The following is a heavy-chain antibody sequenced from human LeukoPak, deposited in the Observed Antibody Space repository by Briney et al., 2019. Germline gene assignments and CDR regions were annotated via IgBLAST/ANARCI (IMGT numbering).Heavy chain of an antibody. J-gene: IGHJ5*02. D-gene: IGHD6-19*01. V-gene: IGHV1-18*01. Sequence: GASVKVSCKVSGYTLTELSMHWVRQAPGKGLEWMGWISAYNGNTNYAQKLQGRVTMTTDTSTSTAYMELRSLRSDDTAVYYCARVPDLIAVAGTRNRWFDPWGQGTLVTVSS. CDR3: ARVPDLIAVAGTRNRWFDP. CDR2: ISAYNGNT. CDR1: GYTLTELS.